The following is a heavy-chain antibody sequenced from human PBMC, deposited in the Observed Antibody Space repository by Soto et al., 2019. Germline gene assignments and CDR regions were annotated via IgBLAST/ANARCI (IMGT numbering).Heavy chain of an antibody. CDR3: ARVYGYYYYYMDV. V-gene: IGHV1-8*01. CDR2: ISPDSGKT. Sequence: QAYLEQSGAEVKKPGASVKVSCKASGYSLTDNSITWVRQASVQGLEYVGWISPDSGKTDYAQKFQGRVTMTRDTSINTVYMELSSLRSDDTAVYYCARVYGYYYYYMDVWGKGTTVTGSS. D-gene: IGHD2-8*01. CDR1: GYSLTDNS. J-gene: IGHJ6*03.